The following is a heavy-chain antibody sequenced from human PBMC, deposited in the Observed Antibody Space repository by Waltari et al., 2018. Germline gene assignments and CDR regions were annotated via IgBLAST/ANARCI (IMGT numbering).Heavy chain of an antibody. Sequence: EVQLLESGGGLVQPGGSLRLSCAVSGFTFSSYAMSWVRQAPGKGLEWVSAISGSGGSKYYADSVKGRFTISRDNSKNTLDLQMNSLRAEDTAVYYCAKGNYDFWSGPAGYFDYWGQGTLVTVSS. CDR2: ISGSGGSK. J-gene: IGHJ4*02. CDR1: GFTFSSYA. V-gene: IGHV3-23*01. D-gene: IGHD3-3*01. CDR3: AKGNYDFWSGPAGYFDY.